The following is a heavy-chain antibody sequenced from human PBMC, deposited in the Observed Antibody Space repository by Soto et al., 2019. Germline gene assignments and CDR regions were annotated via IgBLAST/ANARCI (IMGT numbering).Heavy chain of an antibody. CDR3: ARYYYDSSGYDGMDV. CDR2: ISGSGSTK. J-gene: IGHJ6*02. V-gene: IGHV3-11*01. Sequence: GGSLRLSCAASGFTFSDYYMSWFRQAPGKGLEWVSYISGSGSTKHDADSVKGRFTISRDNTKNSLYLQMNSLRAEDAAVYYCARYYYDSSGYDGMDVWGQGTTVTVSS. D-gene: IGHD3-22*01. CDR1: GFTFSDYY.